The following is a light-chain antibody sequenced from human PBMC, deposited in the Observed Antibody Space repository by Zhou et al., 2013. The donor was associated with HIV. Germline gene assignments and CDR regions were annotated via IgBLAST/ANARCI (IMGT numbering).Light chain of an antibody. CDR2: AAS. Sequence: DIQMTQSPSSLSASVGDRVTITCRASQGISNYLAWYQQKPGKVPKLLIYAASTLQSGVPSRFSGSGSGTDFTLTISRLEPEDFAVYYCQQYGGSPRWTFGQGTKVEIK. CDR1: QGISNY. V-gene: IGKV1-27*01. J-gene: IGKJ1*01. CDR3: QQYGGSPRWT.